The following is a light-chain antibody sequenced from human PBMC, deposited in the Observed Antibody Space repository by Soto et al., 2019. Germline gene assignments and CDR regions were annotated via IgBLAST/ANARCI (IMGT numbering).Light chain of an antibody. CDR3: HQYGSSPHT. V-gene: IGKV1-8*01. J-gene: IGKJ5*01. Sequence: AIRMTQSPSSLSASTGDRVTITCRASQGISSYLAWYQQKPGKAPKLLIYAASTLQSGVPSRFSGSGSGTDFTLTISCLQSEDFAVYYCHQYGSSPHTFGQGTRLETK. CDR1: QGISSY. CDR2: AAS.